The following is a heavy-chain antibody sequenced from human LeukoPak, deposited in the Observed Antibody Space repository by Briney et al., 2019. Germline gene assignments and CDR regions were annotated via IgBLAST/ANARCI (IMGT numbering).Heavy chain of an antibody. CDR3: ARAAGDSPPYYYYMDV. CDR1: GGSFSNYY. Sequence: SETLSLTCAVYGGSFSNYYWSWIRQPPGKGLEWIGEINHSGSTNYNPSLKSRVTISVDTSKNQFSLRLSSVTAADTAVYSCARAAGDSPPYYYYMDVWGKGTTVTVSS. D-gene: IGHD3-10*01. V-gene: IGHV4-34*01. CDR2: INHSGST. J-gene: IGHJ6*03.